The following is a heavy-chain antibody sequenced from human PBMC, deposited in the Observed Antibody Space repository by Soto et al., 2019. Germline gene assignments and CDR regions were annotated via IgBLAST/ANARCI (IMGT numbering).Heavy chain of an antibody. CDR3: ARDYECSGGSCYENWFDP. CDR2: IIPIFGTA. D-gene: IGHD2-15*01. V-gene: IGHV1-69*01. CDR1: GDTFSSYA. Sequence: QVQLVQSGAEVKKPGSSVKVSCKASGDTFSSYAISWVRQAPGQGLEWMGGIIPIFGTANYAQKFQGRVTITADESTSTAYMELSSLRSEDTAVYYCARDYECSGGSCYENWFDPWGQGTLVTVSS. J-gene: IGHJ5*02.